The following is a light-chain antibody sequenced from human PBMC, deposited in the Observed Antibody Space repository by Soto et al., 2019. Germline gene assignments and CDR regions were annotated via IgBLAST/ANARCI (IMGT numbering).Light chain of an antibody. Sequence: QSALTQPASVSGSPGQSITISCIGTSSDVGGYRLVSWYQQHPDKAPKLIIYEVTDRPSGVSSRFSGSKSGNTASLTISGLQPEDEADYYCCSYAGSSSVVFGGGTKVTVL. V-gene: IGLV2-23*02. J-gene: IGLJ2*01. CDR1: SSDVGGYRL. CDR2: EVT. CDR3: CSYAGSSSVV.